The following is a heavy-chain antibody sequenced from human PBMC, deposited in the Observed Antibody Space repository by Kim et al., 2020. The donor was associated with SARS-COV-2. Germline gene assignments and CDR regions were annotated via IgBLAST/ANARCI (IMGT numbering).Heavy chain of an antibody. D-gene: IGHD3-10*01. V-gene: IGHV3-23*03. Sequence: GGSLRLSCAASGFTFSSYAMNWVRQAPGKGLEWVSVIYSGGSSTYYADSVKGRFTISRDNSKNTLYLQMNSLRAEDTAVYYCAKNRASLWFGEPTFPVDIWGQGTMVTVSS. CDR2: IYSGGSST. J-gene: IGHJ3*02. CDR1: GFTFSSYA. CDR3: AKNRASLWFGEPTFPVDI.